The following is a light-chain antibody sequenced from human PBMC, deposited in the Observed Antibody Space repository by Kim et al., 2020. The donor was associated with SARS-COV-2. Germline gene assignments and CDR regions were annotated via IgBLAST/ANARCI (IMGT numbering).Light chain of an antibody. CDR3: RSYDSSLTGSV. V-gene: IGLV1-40*01. Sequence: RVTISNTGNMSKIDANFDVHWYQQLPATAPNPLIYGNTNRPSGVPDRFSGSKSAASASLAITGLQAEDEADYFCRSYDSSLTGSVFGGGTQLTVL. CDR1: MSKIDANFD. CDR2: GNT. J-gene: IGLJ3*02.